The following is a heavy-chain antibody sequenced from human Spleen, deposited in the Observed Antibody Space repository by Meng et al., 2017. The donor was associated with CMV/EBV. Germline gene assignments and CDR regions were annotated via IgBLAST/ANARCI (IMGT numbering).Heavy chain of an antibody. V-gene: IGHV1-8*01. J-gene: IGHJ5*02. CDR1: GYTFTSYD. CDR3: ARGRITMVRGVKGWFDP. CDR2: MNPNSGNT. D-gene: IGHD3-10*01. Sequence: QVQLVQSGAEAKKPGSSVKVPCKASGYTFTSYDINWVRQATGQGLEWMGWMNPNSGNTGYAQKFQGRVTMTRNTSISTAYMELSSLRSEDTAVYYCARGRITMVRGVKGWFDPWGQGTLVTVSS.